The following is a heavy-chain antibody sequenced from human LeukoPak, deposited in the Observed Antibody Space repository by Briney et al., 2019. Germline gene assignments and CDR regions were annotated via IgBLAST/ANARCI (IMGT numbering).Heavy chain of an antibody. CDR3: ARIHKISSSSRWFDP. Sequence: ASVKVSCKASGYTFTSYGISWVRQAPGQGLEWMGRISAYNGNTNYAQKLQGRVTMTTDTSTSTAYMELRSLRSDDTAVYYCARIHKISSSSRWFDPWGQGTLVTVSS. CDR2: ISAYNGNT. CDR1: GYTFTSYG. V-gene: IGHV1-18*01. D-gene: IGHD6-6*01. J-gene: IGHJ5*02.